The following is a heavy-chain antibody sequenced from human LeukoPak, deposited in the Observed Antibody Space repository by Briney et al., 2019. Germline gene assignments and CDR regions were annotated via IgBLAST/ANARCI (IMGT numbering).Heavy chain of an antibody. V-gene: IGHV4-39*01. CDR2: IYYTGNT. CDR3: ARGTLYSGWSYYFDY. D-gene: IGHD6-19*01. Sequence: PSETLSLTCTVSGVSISSSNSYWGWIRQPPGKGLEWIGSIYYTGNTYYNASLKSRVTISIDTSKNQISLRLTSVTATDTAMYYCARGTLYSGWSYYFDYWGQGSQVTVSS. J-gene: IGHJ4*02. CDR1: GVSISSSNSY.